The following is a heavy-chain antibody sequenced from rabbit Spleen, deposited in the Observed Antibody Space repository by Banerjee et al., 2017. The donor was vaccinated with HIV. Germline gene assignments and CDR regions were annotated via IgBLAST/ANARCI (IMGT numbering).Heavy chain of an antibody. CDR2: IDPVFGST. CDR1: GFDFSSYY. D-gene: IGHD6-1*01. Sequence: QLKESGGGLVQPGGSLKVSCKASGFDFSSYYMSWVRQAPGKGLEWIGYIDPVFGSTYYASWVNGRFTISSHNAQNTLYLQLNSLTAADTATFFCARTGYEGYGLNLWGPGTLVTVS. CDR3: ARTGYEGYGLNL. J-gene: IGHJ4*01. V-gene: IGHV1S7*01.